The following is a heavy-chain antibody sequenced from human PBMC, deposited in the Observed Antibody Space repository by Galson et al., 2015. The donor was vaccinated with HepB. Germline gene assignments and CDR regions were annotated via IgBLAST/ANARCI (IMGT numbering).Heavy chain of an antibody. D-gene: IGHD5-18*01. CDR3: ARSQWIQLWSPFDY. CDR1: GYSFSNYW. V-gene: IGHV5-51*01. Sequence: QSGAEVKKPGESLKISCKGSGYSFSNYWIGWVRQMPGKGLEWMGIIYPGDSDTRYSPSFQGQVTISVDKSITTAYLQWSSLKASDTAMYYCARSQWIQLWSPFDYWGQGTLVTVSS. CDR2: IYPGDSDT. J-gene: IGHJ4*02.